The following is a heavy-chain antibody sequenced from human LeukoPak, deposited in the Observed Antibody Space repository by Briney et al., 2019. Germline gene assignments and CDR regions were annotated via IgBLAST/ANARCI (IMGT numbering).Heavy chain of an antibody. Sequence: ASVKVSCKASGYTFTGYYMHWVRQAPGQGLEWIGRINPNSGDTNYAQKFQGRVTMTRDTSISTAYMERSRLRSDDTAVYYCARGYSSSSPQRYFQHWGQGTLVTVSS. CDR1: GYTFTGYY. V-gene: IGHV1-2*06. D-gene: IGHD6-6*01. CDR3: ARGYSSSSPQRYFQH. CDR2: INPNSGDT. J-gene: IGHJ1*01.